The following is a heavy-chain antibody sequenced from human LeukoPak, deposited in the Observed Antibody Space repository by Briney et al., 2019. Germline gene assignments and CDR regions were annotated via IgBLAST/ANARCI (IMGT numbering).Heavy chain of an antibody. CDR2: IYYSGST. CDR1: GGSISSYY. D-gene: IGHD6-25*01. CDR3: ASFTATFDY. Sequence: SETLSLTCTVSGGSISSYYWSWIRQPPGRGLEWIGYIYYSGSTNYNPSLKSRVTISVDTSKNQFSRKLYSVTAADTAVYYCASFTATFDYWGQGTLVTVSS. J-gene: IGHJ4*02. V-gene: IGHV4-59*01.